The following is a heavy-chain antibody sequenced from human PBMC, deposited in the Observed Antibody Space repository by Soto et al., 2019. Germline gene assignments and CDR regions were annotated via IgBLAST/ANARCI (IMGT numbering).Heavy chain of an antibody. CDR2: ISGSGGST. CDR1: GFTFSSYA. CDR3: AKDGGYSYGYSPRYYYGMDV. V-gene: IGHV3-23*01. Sequence: EVQLLESGGGLVQPGGSLRLSCAASGFTFSSYAMSWVRQAPGKGLEWVSAISGSGGSTYYADSVQGRFTISRDNAKNTLYLQLISLRAEDAAVYYCAKDGGYSYGYSPRYYYGMDVWGQGTTVTVSS. D-gene: IGHD5-18*01. J-gene: IGHJ6*02.